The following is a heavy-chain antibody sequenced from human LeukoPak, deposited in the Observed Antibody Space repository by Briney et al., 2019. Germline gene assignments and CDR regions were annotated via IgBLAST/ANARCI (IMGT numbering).Heavy chain of an antibody. V-gene: IGHV3-21*01. J-gene: IGHJ4*02. CDR1: GFTFSSYS. CDR3: ARDLVGIAVAGLDY. Sequence: PGGSLRLSCAASGFTFSSYSMNWVRQAPGKGLEWVSSISSSSSYIYYADSVKGRFTISRDNSKNTLYLQMNSLRAEDTAVYYCARDLVGIAVAGLDYWGQGTLVTVSS. D-gene: IGHD6-19*01. CDR2: ISSSSSYI.